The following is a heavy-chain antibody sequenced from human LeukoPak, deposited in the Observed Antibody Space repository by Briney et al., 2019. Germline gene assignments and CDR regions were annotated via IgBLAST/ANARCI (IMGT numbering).Heavy chain of an antibody. CDR3: ARAPSETGGYYPEYFRH. CDR2: TKSDGST. V-gene: IGHV3-74*01. D-gene: IGHD3-22*01. Sequence: GGSLRLSCAASGFTFSSYWMHWVRQAQGKGLVWVSRTKSDGSTNYADSVKGRFTISRDNAKNTVSLQMNSLRAEDTAVYYCARAPSETGGYYPEYFRHWGQGTLVTVSS. CDR1: GFTFSSYW. J-gene: IGHJ1*01.